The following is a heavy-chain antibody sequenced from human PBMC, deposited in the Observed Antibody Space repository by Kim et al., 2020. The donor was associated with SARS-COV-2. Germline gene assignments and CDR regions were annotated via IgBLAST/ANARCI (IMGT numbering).Heavy chain of an antibody. CDR1: GGSFSGYY. Sequence: SETLSLTCAVYGGSFSGYYWSWIRQPPGKGLEWIGEINHSGSTTYNPARRSRGTTSVDTSENQFPLKLSSGTGADTAVYYCASGGPTVTTLSDVWGQGTLVTVSS. V-gene: IGHV4-34*01. J-gene: IGHJ4*02. CDR2: INHSGST. CDR3: ASGGPTVTTLSDV. D-gene: IGHD4-17*01.